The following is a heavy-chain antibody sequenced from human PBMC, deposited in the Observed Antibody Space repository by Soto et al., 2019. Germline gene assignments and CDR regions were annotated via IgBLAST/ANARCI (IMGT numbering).Heavy chain of an antibody. V-gene: IGHV3-21*01. CDR3: ARSYDSSGYYYYFDY. J-gene: IGHJ4*02. D-gene: IGHD3-22*01. CDR1: GFTFSNYS. CDR2: ISSSSSYI. Sequence: GGSLRLSCAASGFTFSNYSMNWVRQAPGKGLEWVSSISSSSSYIYYADSVKGRFTISRDNAKNSLYLQMNSLRAEDTAVYYCARSYDSSGYYYYFDYWGQGTLVTVSS.